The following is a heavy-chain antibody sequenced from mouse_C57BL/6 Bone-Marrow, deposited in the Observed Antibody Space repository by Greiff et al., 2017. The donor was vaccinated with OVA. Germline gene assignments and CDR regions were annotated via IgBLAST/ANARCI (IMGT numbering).Heavy chain of an antibody. CDR2: IDPENGDT. D-gene: IGHD1-1*01. Sequence: VQLQQSGAELVRPGASVKLSCTASGFNIKDDYMHWVKQRPEQGLEWIGWIDPENGDTEYASKFQGKATITADTSSNTAYLQLSSLTSEDTAVYYCTTNDSIFDYWGQGTTLTVSS. V-gene: IGHV14-4*01. J-gene: IGHJ2*01. CDR1: GFNIKDDY. CDR3: TTNDSIFDY.